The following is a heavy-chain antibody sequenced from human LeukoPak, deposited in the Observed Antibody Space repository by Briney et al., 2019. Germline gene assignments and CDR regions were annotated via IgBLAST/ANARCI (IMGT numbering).Heavy chain of an antibody. V-gene: IGHV5-51*01. CDR3: TARGVDYYGSGRYSDY. D-gene: IGHD3-10*01. J-gene: IGHJ4*02. Sequence: PGESLKISCKGSGYSVTSYWIGWVRQMPGKGLEWMGIIYPGDSDTRYSPSFQGQVTISADKSISTAYLQWSSLKASDTAMYYCTARGVDYYGSGRYSDYWGQGTLVTVSS. CDR2: IYPGDSDT. CDR1: GYSVTSYW.